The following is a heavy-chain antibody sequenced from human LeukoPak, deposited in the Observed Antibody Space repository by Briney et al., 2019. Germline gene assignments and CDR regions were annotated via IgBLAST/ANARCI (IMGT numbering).Heavy chain of an antibody. CDR3: AKDIASGWYRGYYFDY. CDR2: ISWNSGSI. CDR1: GFTFDDYA. J-gene: IGHJ4*02. V-gene: IGHV3-9*01. Sequence: GGSLRLSCAASGFTFDDYAMHWVRQAPGKGLEWVSGISWNSGSIGYADSVKGRFTISRDNAKNSLYLRMNSLRAEDTALYYCAKDIASGWYRGYYFDYWGRGTLVTVSS. D-gene: IGHD6-19*01.